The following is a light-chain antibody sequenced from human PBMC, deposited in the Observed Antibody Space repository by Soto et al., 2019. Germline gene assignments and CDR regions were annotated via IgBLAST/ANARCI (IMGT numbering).Light chain of an antibody. CDR2: DVN. Sequence: QSALTQPRSVSGSPGQSVTISCTAKSSYVGGYNSISWYQQHPGKAPRLIIYDVNVRPSGVPHRFSGSRSGNTASLTISGLQPEDEADFYCCSYAGTDTHYVFGTGTKLTVL. J-gene: IGLJ1*01. V-gene: IGLV2-11*01. CDR3: CSYAGTDTHYV. CDR1: SSYVGGYNS.